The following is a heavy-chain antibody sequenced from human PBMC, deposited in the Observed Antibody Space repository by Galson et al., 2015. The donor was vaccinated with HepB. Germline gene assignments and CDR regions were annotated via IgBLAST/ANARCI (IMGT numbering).Heavy chain of an antibody. Sequence: LRLSCAASGFTFSGSTIHWVRQPPGKGLEWIGEINYRGSTNYNPSLKSRVTISVDTSKNQVSLNMSSVTAADTAVYYCARGVLPKIDYWGQGTLVTVSS. CDR3: ARGVLPKIDY. CDR2: INYRGST. V-gene: IGHV4-34*01. J-gene: IGHJ4*02. CDR1: GFTFSGST.